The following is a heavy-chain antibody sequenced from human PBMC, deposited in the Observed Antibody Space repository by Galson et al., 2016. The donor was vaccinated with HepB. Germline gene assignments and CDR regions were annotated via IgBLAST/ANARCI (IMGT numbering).Heavy chain of an antibody. D-gene: IGHD3-22*01. J-gene: IGHJ4*02. CDR1: GFTVSNAW. Sequence: SLRLSCAASGFTVSNAWMNWVRQAPGKGLEWVGRIKSKTGSGTTDYAAPRKGRFTISRDDSKNTLYLQMNSLNTEDTAVYYCNTRITRIVVSDYWGQGTLVTVSS. V-gene: IGHV3-15*07. CDR2: IKSKTGSGTT. CDR3: NTRITRIVVSDY.